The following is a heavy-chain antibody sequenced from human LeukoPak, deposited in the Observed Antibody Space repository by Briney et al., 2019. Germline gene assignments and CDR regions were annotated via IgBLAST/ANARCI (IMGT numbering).Heavy chain of an antibody. J-gene: IGHJ2*01. CDR1: GFTFSSYS. CDR3: ARAGPRGSSGWSHWYFDL. V-gene: IGHV3-21*01. Sequence: GGPLRLSCAASGFTFSSYSMNWVRQAPGKGLEWVSSISSSSSYIYYADSVKGRFTISRDNAKNSLYLQMNSLRAEDTAVYYCARAGPRGSSGWSHWYFDLWGRGTLVTVSS. CDR2: ISSSSSYI. D-gene: IGHD6-19*01.